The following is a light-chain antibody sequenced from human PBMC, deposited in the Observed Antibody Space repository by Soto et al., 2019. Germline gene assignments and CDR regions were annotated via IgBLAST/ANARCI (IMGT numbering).Light chain of an antibody. J-gene: IGKJ1*01. V-gene: IGKV1-5*03. CDR2: QAS. CDR3: QQYNPVSCT. CDR1: QSITGW. Sequence: DIQMTQSPSTLSASVGDRVIIPCRASQSITGWVAWYQQKAGGAPKLLISQASGLESGVPSRFSATGSGADFTLTISSLQPDDFATYYCQQYNPVSCTFGQGTKVEMK.